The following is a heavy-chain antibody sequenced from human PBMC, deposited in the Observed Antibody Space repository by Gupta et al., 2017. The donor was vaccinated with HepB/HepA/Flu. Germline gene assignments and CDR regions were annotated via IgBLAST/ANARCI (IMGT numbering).Heavy chain of an antibody. V-gene: IGHV4-59*01. CDR2: IYYSGST. D-gene: IGHD3-22*01. Sequence: QVQLQESGPGLVKHSETLSLTCTVSGGSISSYYWSWIRQPPGKGLEWIGYIYYSGSTNYNPSLKSRVTISVDTSKNQFSLKLSSVTAADTAVYYCATSMYDSSGYRAFDIWGQGTMVTVSS. CDR3: ATSMYDSSGYRAFDI. J-gene: IGHJ3*02. CDR1: GGSISSYY.